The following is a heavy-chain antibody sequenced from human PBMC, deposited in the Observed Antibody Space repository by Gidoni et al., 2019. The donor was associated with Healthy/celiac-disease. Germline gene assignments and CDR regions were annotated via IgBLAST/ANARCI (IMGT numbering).Heavy chain of an antibody. CDR3: AKVLGYCSGGSCYSIPLDAFDI. CDR2: ISWNSGSI. Sequence: EVQLVESGGGLVQPGRSLRLSCAASGFTFDDYAMHWVRQAPGKGLEWVSGISWNSGSIGYADSVKGRFTISRDNAKNSLYLQMNSLRAEDTALYYCAKVLGYCSGGSCYSIPLDAFDIWGQGTMVTVSS. CDR1: GFTFDDYA. D-gene: IGHD2-15*01. V-gene: IGHV3-9*01. J-gene: IGHJ3*02.